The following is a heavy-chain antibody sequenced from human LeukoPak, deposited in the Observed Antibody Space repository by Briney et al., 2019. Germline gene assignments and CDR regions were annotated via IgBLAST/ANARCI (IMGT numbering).Heavy chain of an antibody. Sequence: ASETLSLTCTVSGGSVSSGSYYWSWIRQPPGKGLEWIGYIYYSGSTNYNPSLKSRVTISVDTSKNQFSLKLSSVTAADTAVYYCARGVYGAYLDYWGQGTLVTVSS. D-gene: IGHD4-17*01. CDR2: IYYSGST. CDR3: ARGVYGAYLDY. V-gene: IGHV4-61*01. J-gene: IGHJ4*02. CDR1: GGSVSSGSYY.